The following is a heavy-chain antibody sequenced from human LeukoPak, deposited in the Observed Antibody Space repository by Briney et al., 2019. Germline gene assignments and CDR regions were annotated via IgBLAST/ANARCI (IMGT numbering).Heavy chain of an antibody. CDR1: RFTFSNAW. D-gene: IGHD2/OR15-2a*01. V-gene: IGHV3-15*01. J-gene: IGHJ4*02. Sequence: GGSLRLSCAASRFTFSNAWMSWVRQAPGKGLEWVGRIKTKVDGGTADYGTVVKGRFNISRDDSQNTLFLQVDSLKTEDTAVYYCATGNMHFWGQGILVIVSS. CDR2: IKTKVDGGTA. CDR3: ATGNMHF.